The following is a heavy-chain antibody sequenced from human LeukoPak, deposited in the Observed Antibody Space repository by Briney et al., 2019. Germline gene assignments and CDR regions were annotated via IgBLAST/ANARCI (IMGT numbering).Heavy chain of an antibody. CDR1: GLTFSNYP. CDR3: ARGVRDCSSTSCYARVDY. J-gene: IGHJ4*02. CDR2: IGANGGAS. D-gene: IGHD2-2*01. V-gene: IGHV3-23*01. Sequence: PGGSLRLSCVASGLTFSNYPMNWVRQAPGKWLESVSNIGANGGASYYADSVKGRFTISRDNSKNTLFLQMNSLRAEDTAVYYCARGVRDCSSTSCYARVDYWGQGTQVTVSS.